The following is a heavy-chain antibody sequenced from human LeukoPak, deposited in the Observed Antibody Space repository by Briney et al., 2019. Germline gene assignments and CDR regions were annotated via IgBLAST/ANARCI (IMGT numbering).Heavy chain of an antibody. J-gene: IGHJ5*02. CDR1: GYTFTGYY. Sequence: GASVKVSCKASGYTFTGYYMHWVRQAPGQGLEWMGRINPNSGGTNYAQKFQGRVTMTRDTSISTAYMELSRLRSDDTAVYHCAREGRILRFLDLTARRGWFDPWGQGTLVTVSS. CDR3: AREGRILRFLDLTARRGWFDP. V-gene: IGHV1-2*06. D-gene: IGHD3-3*01. CDR2: INPNSGGT.